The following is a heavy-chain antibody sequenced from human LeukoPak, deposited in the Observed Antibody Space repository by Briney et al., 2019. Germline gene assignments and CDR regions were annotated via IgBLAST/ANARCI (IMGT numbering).Heavy chain of an antibody. J-gene: IGHJ6*03. CDR1: GGSISSGSYY. D-gene: IGHD3-10*01. CDR2: IYTSGST. Sequence: SETLSLTCTVSGGSISSGSYYWSWIRQPAGKGLEWIGRIYTSGSTNYNPSLKSRVTISVDTSKNQFSLKLSSVTAADTAVYYCAGDYYGSGSFWGYYYMDVWGKGTTVTVSS. V-gene: IGHV4-61*02. CDR3: AGDYYGSGSFWGYYYMDV.